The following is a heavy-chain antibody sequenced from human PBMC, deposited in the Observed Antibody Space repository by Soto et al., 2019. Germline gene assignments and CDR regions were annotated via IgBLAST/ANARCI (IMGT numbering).Heavy chain of an antibody. D-gene: IGHD6-13*01. Sequence: SETLSVNCSVSGGSLSSYYWSWIRQPPGKGLEWIGYIYYSGSTNYNPSLKSRVTISVDTSKNQFSLKLSSVTAADTAVYYCARHSAGYSSSWYIYYYGMDVWGQGTTVTAP. CDR1: GGSLSSYY. V-gene: IGHV4-59*08. CDR3: ARHSAGYSSSWYIYYYGMDV. J-gene: IGHJ6*02. CDR2: IYYSGST.